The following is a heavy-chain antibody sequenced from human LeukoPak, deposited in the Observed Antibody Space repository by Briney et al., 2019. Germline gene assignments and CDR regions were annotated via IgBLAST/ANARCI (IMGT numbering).Heavy chain of an antibody. CDR3: ARGPPLYCSSTSCYIL. V-gene: IGHV4-59*01. Sequence: SETLCLTCTVSGGSISSYYWSWIRQPPGKGLEWIGYIYYSGSTNYNPSLKSRVTISVDTSKNQFSLKLSSVTAADTAVYYCARGPPLYCSSTSCYILWGQGTLVTVSS. CDR2: IYYSGST. D-gene: IGHD2-2*02. CDR1: GGSISSYY. J-gene: IGHJ4*02.